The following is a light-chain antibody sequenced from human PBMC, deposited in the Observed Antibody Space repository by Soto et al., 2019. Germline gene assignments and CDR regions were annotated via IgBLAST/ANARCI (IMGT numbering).Light chain of an antibody. V-gene: IGLV1-51*02. CDR2: ETN. CDR1: SSDIGNKY. CDR3: GTWDNSLSADG. J-gene: IGLJ1*01. Sequence: QSALTQPPSVSAAPGQKVTISCSGSSSDIGNKYVSWYQHIPGTPPKLLIYETNKRPSGIPDRFSASKSGTSASLGITGLQTGDEADYYCGTWDNSLSADGFGSGTKVTVL.